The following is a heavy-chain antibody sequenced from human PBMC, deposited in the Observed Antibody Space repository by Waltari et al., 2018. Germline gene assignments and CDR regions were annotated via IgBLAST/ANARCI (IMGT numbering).Heavy chain of an antibody. Sequence: EVQLVESGGGLVQPGGSLRLSCAASGFTFSSYSMNWVRQAPGKGVEWVSYMRSSSRTRYDADSVKGRFTISRDNAKNSLYVQMNSLRAEDTAVYYCARDLVIAAAAVYWGQGTLVTVSS. CDR1: GFTFSSYS. CDR2: MRSSSRTR. D-gene: IGHD6-13*01. J-gene: IGHJ4*02. V-gene: IGHV3-48*04. CDR3: ARDLVIAAAAVY.